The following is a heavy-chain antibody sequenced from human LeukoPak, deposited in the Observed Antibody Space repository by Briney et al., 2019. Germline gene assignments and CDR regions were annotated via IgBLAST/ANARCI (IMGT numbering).Heavy chain of an antibody. CDR1: GYTFTGYY. D-gene: IGHD3-10*01. CDR2: INPNSGGT. Sequence: ASVKVSCKASGYTFTGYYMHWVRQAPGQGLEWMGWINPNSGGTNYAQKFQGRVTMTRDTSISTAYMELSRLRFDDTAVYYCARDKVTMVRGVTYWFDPWGQGTLVTVSS. CDR3: ARDKVTMVRGVTYWFDP. J-gene: IGHJ5*02. V-gene: IGHV1-2*02.